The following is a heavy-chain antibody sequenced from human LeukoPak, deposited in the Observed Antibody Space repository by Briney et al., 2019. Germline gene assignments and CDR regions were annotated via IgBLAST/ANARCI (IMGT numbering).Heavy chain of an antibody. Sequence: SETLSLTCAVYGGSFSGYYWSWICQPPGKGLEWIGEINHSGSTNYNPSLKSRVTISVDTSKNQFSLKLSSVTAADTAVYYCARRPGPLDYWGQGTLVTVSS. CDR1: GGSFSGYY. CDR3: ARRPGPLDY. V-gene: IGHV4-34*01. J-gene: IGHJ4*02. D-gene: IGHD1-14*01. CDR2: INHSGST.